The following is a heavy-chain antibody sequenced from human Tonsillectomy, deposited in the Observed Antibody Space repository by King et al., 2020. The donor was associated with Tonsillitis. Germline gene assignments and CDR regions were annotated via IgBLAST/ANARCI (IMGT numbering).Heavy chain of an antibody. V-gene: IGHV4-39*02. CDR2: IYYSGKT. Sequence: LQLQESGPGLVKPSETLSLTCIVSGGSISDTSYHWGWLRQPPGKGLEWIGSIYYSGKTYYNSSHKSRVTILVDTSKNQFSLKLSSVTAADTAVYYCARDPGYSRGFDPWGQGTLVTVSS. CDR1: GGSISDTSYH. CDR3: ARDPGYSRGFDP. D-gene: IGHD3-22*01. J-gene: IGHJ5*02.